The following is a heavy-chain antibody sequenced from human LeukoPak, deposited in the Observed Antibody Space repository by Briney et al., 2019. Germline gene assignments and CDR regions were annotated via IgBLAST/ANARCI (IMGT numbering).Heavy chain of an antibody. Sequence: GGSLRLSCAVSGFSLSDYGIHWVRQAPGKGLEWVSFISSSSSYIYYADSVKGRFTISRDNAKNSLYLQMNSLRAEDTAVYYCARGEYGSGSYHIDYWGQGTLVTVSS. V-gene: IGHV3-21*01. J-gene: IGHJ4*02. CDR1: GFSLSDYG. CDR2: ISSSSSYI. CDR3: ARGEYGSGSYHIDY. D-gene: IGHD3-10*01.